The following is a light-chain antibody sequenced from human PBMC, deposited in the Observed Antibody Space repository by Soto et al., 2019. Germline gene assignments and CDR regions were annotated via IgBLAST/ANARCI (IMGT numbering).Light chain of an antibody. CDR2: EVS. J-gene: IGLJ1*01. V-gene: IGLV2-14*01. Sequence: QSVLTQPASVSGSPGQSITISCTGTSSDVGGHSRVSWFQQYPGKAPKLLIFEVSKRPSGVSNRFSGSKSGNTASLTISGLQAEDEADYYCSSYTSSVAWVFGTRTKVTVL. CDR3: SSYTSSVAWV. CDR1: SSDVGGHSR.